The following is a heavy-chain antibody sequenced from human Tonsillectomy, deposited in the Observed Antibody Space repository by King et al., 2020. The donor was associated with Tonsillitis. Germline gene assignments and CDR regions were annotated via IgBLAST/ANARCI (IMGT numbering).Heavy chain of an antibody. CDR2: ISSSSSYT. CDR1: GFNFSDYY. V-gene: IGHV3-11*05. J-gene: IGHJ4*02. CDR3: ARDVPQRIIVYGECGFGDLDY. D-gene: IGHD4-17*01. Sequence: VQLVESGGGLVKPGGSLRLSCAASGFNFSDYYMSWIRQAPGKGLEWVSYISSSSSYTNYADSVKGRFTISRDNAKHSLYLQMNSLRADDTAVYYCARDVPQRIIVYGECGFGDLDYWGQGTLVTVSS.